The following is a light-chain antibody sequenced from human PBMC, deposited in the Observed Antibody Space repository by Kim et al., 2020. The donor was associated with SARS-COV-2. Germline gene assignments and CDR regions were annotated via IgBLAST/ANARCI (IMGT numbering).Light chain of an antibody. J-gene: IGKJ1*01. V-gene: IGKV1-9*01. CDR2: GTS. CDR1: QGIGTS. Sequence: IQLAQSPSSLSASVGDRVTITCRASQGIGTSLAWYRQRPGKAPQLLMEGTSTLKSGVPSGFTGSGSGTDFILTISSLQPEDFATYYCQQFKSFPPTFGQGTKVDIK. CDR3: QQFKSFPPT.